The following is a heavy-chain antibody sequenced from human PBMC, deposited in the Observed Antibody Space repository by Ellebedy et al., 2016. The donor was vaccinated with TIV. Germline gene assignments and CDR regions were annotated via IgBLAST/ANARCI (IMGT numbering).Heavy chain of an antibody. CDR1: GYTFTSYG. V-gene: IGHV1-18*04. Sequence: ASVKVSXKASGYTFTSYGISWVRQAPGQGLEWMGWISAYNGNTNYAQKLQGRVTMTTDTSTSTAYMELRSLRSDDTAVYYCARDQGLAGTVLGYYYYGMDVWGQGTTVTVSS. CDR2: ISAYNGNT. D-gene: IGHD1-1*01. CDR3: ARDQGLAGTVLGYYYYGMDV. J-gene: IGHJ6*02.